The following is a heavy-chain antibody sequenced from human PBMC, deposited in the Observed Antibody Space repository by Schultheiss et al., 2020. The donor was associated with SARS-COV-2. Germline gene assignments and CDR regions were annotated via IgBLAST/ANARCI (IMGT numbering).Heavy chain of an antibody. V-gene: IGHV4-39*07. CDR2: IYHSGST. D-gene: IGHD1-26*01. CDR1: GGSISSSSYY. CDR3: ARAPSRGVLRILSGGMDV. J-gene: IGHJ6*02. Sequence: LSLTCTVSGGSISSSSYYWGWIRQPPGKGLEWIASIYHSGSTYYNPSLKSRVTISVDTSKNQFSLKLSSVTAADTAVYYCARAPSRGVLRILSGGMDVWGQGTTVTVSS.